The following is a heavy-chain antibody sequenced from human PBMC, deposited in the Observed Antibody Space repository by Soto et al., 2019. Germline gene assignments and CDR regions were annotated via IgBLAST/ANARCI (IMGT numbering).Heavy chain of an antibody. D-gene: IGHD3-16*01. CDR1: GYIFVNYG. CDR2: ISPYTGNT. Sequence: QVQLVQSGDEVKKPGASVKVSCKDSGYIFVNYGIALVRQAPGQGLEWMGWISPYTGNTHSASKVQGRLTMTTDTSTSTAYRDLGSLTSDDTAVYYCVMVDNYVTPTPQDVWGQGTTVTVSS. J-gene: IGHJ6*02. CDR3: VMVDNYVTPTPQDV. V-gene: IGHV1-18*01.